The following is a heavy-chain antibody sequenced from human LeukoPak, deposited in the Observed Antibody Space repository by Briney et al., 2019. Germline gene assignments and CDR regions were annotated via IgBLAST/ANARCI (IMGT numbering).Heavy chain of an antibody. Sequence: PGGSLRLSCAASGFTFDDYAMHWVRQVPGKGLEWVSGISWNSGSIGYADSVKGRFTISRDNAKNSLYLQMNSLRVEDTALYYCAKDSGSNLTNWFDPWGQGTLVTVSS. CDR3: AKDSGSNLTNWFDP. CDR1: GFTFDDYA. D-gene: IGHD3-10*01. J-gene: IGHJ5*02. V-gene: IGHV3-9*01. CDR2: ISWNSGSI.